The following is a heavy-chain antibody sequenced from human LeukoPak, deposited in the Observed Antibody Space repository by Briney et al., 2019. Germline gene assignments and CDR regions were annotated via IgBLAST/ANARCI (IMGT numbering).Heavy chain of an antibody. CDR3: ARVFRPSLTVFIIRGAFDI. CDR1: GFTFSIYA. CDR2: ISGSAGTT. V-gene: IGHV3-23*01. Sequence: GGSLRLSCAASGFTFSIYAMSWVRQAPGKGLEWVSAISGSAGTTYYADSVKGRFSISRDNDKNSLYLQMNSLRVEDTAVYYCARVFRPSLTVFIIRGAFDIWGQGTMVTVSS. J-gene: IGHJ3*02. D-gene: IGHD3-3*01.